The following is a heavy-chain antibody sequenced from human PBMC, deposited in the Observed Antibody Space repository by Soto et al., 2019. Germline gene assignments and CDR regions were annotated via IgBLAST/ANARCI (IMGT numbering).Heavy chain of an antibody. Sequence: PSETLSLTCTVSGGSIIDYYWSWIRQPPGKGLEWMGYIYYSGTTDYSPSLKSRVTISVDTSKNQFSLKLSSVTAADSAIYYCARQSGGYYYYGMDVWGQGTSVTVSS. V-gene: IGHV4-59*08. CDR3: ARQSGGYYYYGMDV. CDR1: GGSIIDYY. J-gene: IGHJ6*02. D-gene: IGHD1-26*01. CDR2: IYYSGTT.